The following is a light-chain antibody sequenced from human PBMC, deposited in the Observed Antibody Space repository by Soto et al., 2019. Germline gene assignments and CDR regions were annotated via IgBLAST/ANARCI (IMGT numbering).Light chain of an antibody. CDR1: SSDVGSYNL. CDR2: EGS. J-gene: IGLJ2*01. V-gene: IGLV2-23*01. CDR3: CSFARSSTLV. Sequence: QSALTQPASVSGSPGQSITISCTGTSSDVGSYNLVSWYQQHPGKAPKLMIDEGSKRPSGVSNRFSGSKSGNTASLTISGLQAEDEADYYCCSFARSSTLVFGGGTKLTVL.